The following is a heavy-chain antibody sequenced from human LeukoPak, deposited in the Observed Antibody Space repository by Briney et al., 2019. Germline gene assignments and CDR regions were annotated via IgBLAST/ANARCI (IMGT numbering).Heavy chain of an antibody. Sequence: PGGSLRLSCAASGFTFSSYAMSWVRQAPGKGLEWVSAISGSGGSTYYADSVKGRFTISRDNSKNTLYLQMNSLRAEDTAVYYCAKSGSGLWFGAYYFDYWGQGTLVTVSS. J-gene: IGHJ4*02. V-gene: IGHV3-23*01. CDR3: AKSGSGLWFGAYYFDY. CDR1: GFTFSSYA. D-gene: IGHD3-10*01. CDR2: ISGSGGST.